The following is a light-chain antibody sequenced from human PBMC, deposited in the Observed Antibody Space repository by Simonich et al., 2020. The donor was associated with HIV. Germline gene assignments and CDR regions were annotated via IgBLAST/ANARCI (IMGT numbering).Light chain of an antibody. CDR3: QQYYSTPWT. J-gene: IGKJ1*01. CDR2: WAS. CDR1: PSVLYSSNNKNY. V-gene: IGKV4-1*01. Sequence: DIVMTQSPDSLAVSLCERSTINCKSSPSVLYSSNNKNYLAGYQQKPGHPPKLLIYWASTREAGVPDRFSGSGSGTDFTLTISSLQAEDVAVYYGQQYYSTPWTFGQGTKVEIK.